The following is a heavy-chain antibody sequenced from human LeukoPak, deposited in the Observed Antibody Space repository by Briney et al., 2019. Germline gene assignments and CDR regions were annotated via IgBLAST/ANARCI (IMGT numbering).Heavy chain of an antibody. D-gene: IGHD6-19*01. CDR3: ARDNPQTGFSSGWDPFDS. CDR1: GFTCSSYE. J-gene: IGHJ3*02. Sequence: GGSLRLSGVGSGFTCSSYEMNWGRQAPGKGLEWISYISSSGGTMYSADSVKGRFSISRDNAKDSLFLQMNSLRAEDTAIYYCARDNPQTGFSSGWDPFDSWGQGTMVTVSS. CDR2: ISSSGGTM. V-gene: IGHV3-48*03.